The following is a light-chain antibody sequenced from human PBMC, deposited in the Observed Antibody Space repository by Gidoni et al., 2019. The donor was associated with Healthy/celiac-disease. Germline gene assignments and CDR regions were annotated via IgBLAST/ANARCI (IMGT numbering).Light chain of an antibody. CDR1: KLGDKY. V-gene: IGLV3-1*01. CDR2: QDS. Sequence: SYELTQPPSVSVSQGQTASITCSGDKLGDKYACWYQQKPCQSPVLVIYQDSKRPAGIPERFSGSNSGNTATLTISVTQAMDEADYYCQAWDSSTNNYVFGTGTKVTVL. J-gene: IGLJ1*01. CDR3: QAWDSSTNNYV.